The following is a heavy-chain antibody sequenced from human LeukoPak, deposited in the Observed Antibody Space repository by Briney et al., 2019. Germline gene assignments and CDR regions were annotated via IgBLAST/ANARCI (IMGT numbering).Heavy chain of an antibody. Sequence: ASVKVSCKASGGTFSNYAISWVRQAPGQRLEWMGWINAGNGNTKYSQKFQGRVTITRDTSASTAYMKLSSLISEDSAVYYCARGVAAAASFLGYWGQGTLVTVSS. D-gene: IGHD2-15*01. V-gene: IGHV1-3*01. CDR2: INAGNGNT. CDR1: GGTFSNYA. J-gene: IGHJ4*02. CDR3: ARGVAAAASFLGY.